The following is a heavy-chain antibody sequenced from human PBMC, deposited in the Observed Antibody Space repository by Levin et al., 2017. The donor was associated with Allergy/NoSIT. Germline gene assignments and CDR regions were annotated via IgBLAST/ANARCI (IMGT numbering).Heavy chain of an antibody. J-gene: IGHJ4*02. CDR1: GFKFDDYT. Sequence: GGSLRLSCAASGFKFDDYTMNWVRQSPGKGLQWVALITWDGDITFYGDSVKGRFTISRDNTKKFLYLQMNNLRSDDTAMYYCAKDKAFGFCSASSCRGPFDSWGQGTLVTVSP. CDR2: ITWDGDIT. CDR3: AKDKAFGFCSASSCRGPFDS. V-gene: IGHV3-43*01. D-gene: IGHD2-15*01.